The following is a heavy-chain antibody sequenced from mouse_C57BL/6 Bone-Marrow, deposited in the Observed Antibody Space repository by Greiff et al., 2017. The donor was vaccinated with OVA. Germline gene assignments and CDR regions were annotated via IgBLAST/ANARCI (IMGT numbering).Heavy chain of an antibody. Sequence: VQLQQSVAELVRPGASVKLSCTASGFTIKNTYMHWVKQRPEQGLEWIGRIDPANGNTKYAPKFQGKATITADTSSNTAYLQLSSLTSEDTAIYYCARDGRGYWGQGTTLTVSS. CDR3: ARDGRGY. D-gene: IGHD1-1*01. J-gene: IGHJ2*01. CDR1: GFTIKNTY. CDR2: IDPANGNT. V-gene: IGHV14-3*01.